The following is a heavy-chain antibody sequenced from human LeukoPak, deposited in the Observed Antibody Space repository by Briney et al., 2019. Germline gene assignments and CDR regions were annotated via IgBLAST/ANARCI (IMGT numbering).Heavy chain of an antibody. CDR2: INPNSGGT. Sequence: ASVKVSCKASGYTFTGYYMHWVRQAPGQGLEWMGWINPNSGGTNYAQKFQGRVTMTRDTSISTAYMELSRLRSDDTAVYYCARYSLTYSGGRYYYYYGMEVWGQGTT. D-gene: IGHD6-25*01. V-gene: IGHV1-2*02. CDR1: GYTFTGYY. CDR3: ARYSLTYSGGRYYYYYGMEV. J-gene: IGHJ6*02.